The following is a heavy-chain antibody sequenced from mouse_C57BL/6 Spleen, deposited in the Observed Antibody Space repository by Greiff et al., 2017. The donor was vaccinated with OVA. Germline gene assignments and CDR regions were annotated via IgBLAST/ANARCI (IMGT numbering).Heavy chain of an antibody. D-gene: IGHD4-1*01. V-gene: IGHV1-76*01. CDR2: IYPGSGNT. J-gene: IGHJ4*01. CDR3: ARWGGTYAMDY. CDR1: GYTFTDYY. Sequence: VKLMESGAELVRPGASVKLSCKASGYTFTDYYINWVKQRPGQGLEWIARIYPGSGNTYYNEKFKGKATLTAEKSSSTAYMQLSSLTSEDSAVYFCARWGGTYAMDYWGQGTSVTVSS.